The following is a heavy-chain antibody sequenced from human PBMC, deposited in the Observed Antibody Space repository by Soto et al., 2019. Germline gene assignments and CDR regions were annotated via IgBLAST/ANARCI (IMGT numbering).Heavy chain of an antibody. Sequence: EVQLVASGGGLVQPGGSLRLSCAASGFTSSDHYMDWVRQAPGKGLEWVGRSRNKANSYTTEYAASVKGRFTISRDDSTNSLYLQMNSLKTEDTAVYYCARAPQAGYDFHVWGQGTTVTVSS. J-gene: IGHJ6*02. V-gene: IGHV3-72*01. D-gene: IGHD3-3*01. CDR1: GFTSSDHY. CDR3: ARAPQAGYDFHV. CDR2: SRNKANSYTT.